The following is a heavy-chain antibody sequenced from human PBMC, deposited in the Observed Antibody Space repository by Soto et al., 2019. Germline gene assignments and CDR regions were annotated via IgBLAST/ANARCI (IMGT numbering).Heavy chain of an antibody. CDR3: ARLRYFAWLWDS. V-gene: IGHV1-69*06. Sequence: GASVKVSCKASGGTFSSYAISWVRQAPGQGLEWMGGIIPIFGTANYAQKFQGRVTMTADTATSTAYMELRSLRSNDTAVYFCARLRYFAWLWDSWGQGALVTVSS. CDR1: GGTFSSYA. D-gene: IGHD3-9*01. CDR2: IIPIFGTA. J-gene: IGHJ5*01.